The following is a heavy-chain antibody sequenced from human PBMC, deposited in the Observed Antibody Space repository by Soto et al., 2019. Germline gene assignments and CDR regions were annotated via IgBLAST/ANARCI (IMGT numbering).Heavy chain of an antibody. CDR3: ARGARNYDYFDY. CDR1: GFTFSSYW. J-gene: IGHJ4*02. Sequence: EVQLVESGGGLVQPGGSLRLSCAASGFTFSSYWMHWVRQAPGKGLVWVSRIYTDGSRADYADSVKGRFTISRDNSKNTVYLQVNSLGAEDTAVYYCARGARNYDYFDYWGQGTLVTVSS. V-gene: IGHV3-74*01. CDR2: IYTDGSRA. D-gene: IGHD1-7*01.